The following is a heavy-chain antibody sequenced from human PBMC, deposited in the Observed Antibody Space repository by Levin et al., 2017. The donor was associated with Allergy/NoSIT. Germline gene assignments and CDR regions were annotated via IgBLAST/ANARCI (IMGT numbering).Heavy chain of an antibody. CDR1: GGSISSYY. CDR2: TYYSGST. V-gene: IGHV4-59*01. D-gene: IGHD6-19*01. J-gene: IGHJ4*02. CDR3: ARDNISGWYGNDY. Sequence: SETLSLTCTVSGGSISSYYWSWIRQPPGKGLEWIGHTYYSGSTNYNPSLKSRVTISVDTSKNQFSLKLSSVTAADTAVYYCARDNISGWYGNDYWGQGTQVTVSS.